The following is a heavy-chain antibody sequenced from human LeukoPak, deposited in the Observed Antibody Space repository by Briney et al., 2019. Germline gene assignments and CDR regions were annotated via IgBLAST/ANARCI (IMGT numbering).Heavy chain of an antibody. CDR2: VSGYNGNT. CDR1: GYTFTSYG. V-gene: IGHV1-18*01. J-gene: IGHJ5*02. Sequence: ASVKVSCKASGYTFTSYGISWVRQAPGQGLEWMGWVSGYNGNTNYAQKLQGRVTMTTDTSTSTAYMELRSLRSDDTAVYYCARVVATILNWFDPWGQGTLVTVSS. CDR3: ARVVATILNWFDP. D-gene: IGHD5-12*01.